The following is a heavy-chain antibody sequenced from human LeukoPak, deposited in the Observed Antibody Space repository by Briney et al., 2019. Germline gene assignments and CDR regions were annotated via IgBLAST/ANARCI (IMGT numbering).Heavy chain of an antibody. V-gene: IGHV4-34*01. Sequence: SETLSLTCTVSGGSFSGYYWSWIRQPPGKGLEWIGEINHSGSTNYNPSLKSRVTISVDTSKNQFSLKLSSVTAADTAVYYCARQYCSSTSCYHDYWGQGTLVTVSS. J-gene: IGHJ4*02. CDR2: INHSGST. CDR3: ARQYCSSTSCYHDY. CDR1: GGSFSGYY. D-gene: IGHD2-2*01.